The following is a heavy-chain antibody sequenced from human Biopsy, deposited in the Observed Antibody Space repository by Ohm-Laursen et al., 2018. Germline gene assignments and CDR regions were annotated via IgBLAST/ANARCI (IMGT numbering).Heavy chain of an antibody. CDR3: AAGATWLVHC. CDR2: THDTGTT. D-gene: IGHD6-19*01. Sequence: SDTLYLTCAASGDSISFPYWGWFRQPPGKGLEYIGSTHDTGTTDYSPSLKTRASLSVDTSTKVFSLILSSVTAADTAVYYCAAGATWLVHCWGQGTLVTVSS. CDR1: GDSISFPY. V-gene: IGHV4-59*07. J-gene: IGHJ4*02.